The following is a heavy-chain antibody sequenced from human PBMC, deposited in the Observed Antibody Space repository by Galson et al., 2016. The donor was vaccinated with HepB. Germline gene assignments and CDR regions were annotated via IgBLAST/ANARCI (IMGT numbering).Heavy chain of an antibody. Sequence: SCKASGYTFTTYGISWVRQAPGQGLEWMGWITTVTGNTNYAQKFQGRVTMTTDTSTNTAYMELRSLRSDDTAVYYCARDKRHGLDVWGQGTTVTVSS. CDR2: ITTVTGNT. V-gene: IGHV1-18*01. J-gene: IGHJ6*02. CDR3: ARDKRHGLDV. CDR1: GYTFTTYG.